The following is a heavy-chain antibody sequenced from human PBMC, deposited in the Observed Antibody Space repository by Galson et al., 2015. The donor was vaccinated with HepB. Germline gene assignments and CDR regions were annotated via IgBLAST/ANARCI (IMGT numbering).Heavy chain of an antibody. CDR2: IYWNDNK. V-gene: IGHV2-5*01. CDR1: GSSLSTSGVG. J-gene: IGHJ1*01. CDR3: AHTYSSFWYVGYFQH. Sequence: PALVKPTQTLTLTCTFSGSSLSTSGVGVGWIRQPPGKALEWLALIYWNDNKRYSPSLKSRLTITKDTSKKQVVLTMTNVDPVDTATYYCAHTYSSFWYVGYFQHWGQGTLVTVSS. D-gene: IGHD6-13*01.